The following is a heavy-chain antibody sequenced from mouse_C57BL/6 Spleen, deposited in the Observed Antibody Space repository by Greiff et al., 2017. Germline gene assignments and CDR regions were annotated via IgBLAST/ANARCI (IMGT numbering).Heavy chain of an antibody. D-gene: IGHD1-1*01. Sequence: EVHLVESGEGLVKPGGSLKLSCAASGFTFSSYAMSWVRQTPEKRLEWVAYISSGGDYIYYADTVKGRFTISRDNARNTLYLQMSSLKSEDTAMYYWTRSGSSYGKNYAMDYWGQGTSVTVSS. CDR1: GFTFSSYA. V-gene: IGHV5-9-1*02. J-gene: IGHJ4*01. CDR3: TRSGSSYGKNYAMDY. CDR2: ISSGGDYI.